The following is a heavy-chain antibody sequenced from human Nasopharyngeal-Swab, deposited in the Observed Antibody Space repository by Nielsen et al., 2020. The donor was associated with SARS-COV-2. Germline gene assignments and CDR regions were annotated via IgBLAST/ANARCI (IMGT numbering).Heavy chain of an antibody. Sequence: VKVYCKASGGTFSSYAISWVRQAPGQGLEWMGGIIPIFGTANYAQKFQGRVTITADESTSTAYMELSSLRSEDTAVYYCARVVPAALGGMDVWGQGTTVTVSS. J-gene: IGHJ6*02. CDR3: ARVVPAALGGMDV. D-gene: IGHD2-2*01. CDR2: IIPIFGTA. V-gene: IGHV1-69*13. CDR1: GGTFSSYA.